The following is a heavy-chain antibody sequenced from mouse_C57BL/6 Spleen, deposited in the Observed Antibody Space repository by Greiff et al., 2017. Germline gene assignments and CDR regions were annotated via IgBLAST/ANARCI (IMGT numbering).Heavy chain of an antibody. D-gene: IGHD1-1*01. CDR1: GFTFSSYA. CDR3: ARGNYGSSGPSWFAY. V-gene: IGHV5-4*03. CDR2: ISDGGSYT. J-gene: IGHJ3*01. Sequence: EVMLVESGGGLVKPGGSLKLSCAASGFTFSSYAMSWVRQTPEKRLEWVATISDGGSYTYYPDNVKGRFTISRDNAKNNLYLQMSQLKAEDTAMYDGARGNYGSSGPSWFAYWGQGTLVTVSA.